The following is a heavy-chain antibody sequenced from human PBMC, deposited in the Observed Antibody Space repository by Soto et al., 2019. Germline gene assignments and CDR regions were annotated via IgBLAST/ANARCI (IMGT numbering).Heavy chain of an antibody. Sequence: SVKVSFKASGFTFTSSAVHWVRQARGQRLEWIGWIVVGSGNTNYAQKFQERVTITRDMSTSTAYMSLSSLRSEDTAVYYCAADLHYGFQYWGQGTLVTVSS. CDR2: IVVGSGNT. CDR1: GFTFTSSA. CDR3: AADLHYGFQY. V-gene: IGHV1-58*01. D-gene: IGHD3-10*01. J-gene: IGHJ4*02.